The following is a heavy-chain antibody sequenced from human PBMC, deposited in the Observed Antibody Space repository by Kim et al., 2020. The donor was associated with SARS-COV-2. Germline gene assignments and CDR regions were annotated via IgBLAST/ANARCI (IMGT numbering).Heavy chain of an antibody. Sequence: SETLSLTCAVYGGSFSGYYWSWIRQPPGKGLEWIGEINHSGSTNYNPSLKSRVTISVDTSKNQFSLKLSSVTAADTAVYYCAREPGFWGYWGQGTLVTVSS. D-gene: IGHD3-16*01. V-gene: IGHV4-34*01. CDR1: GGSFSGYY. CDR3: AREPGFWGY. J-gene: IGHJ4*02. CDR2: INHSGST.